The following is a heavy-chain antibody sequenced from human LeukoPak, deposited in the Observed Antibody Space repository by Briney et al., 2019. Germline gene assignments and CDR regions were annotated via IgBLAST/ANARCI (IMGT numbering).Heavy chain of an antibody. D-gene: IGHD5-12*01. V-gene: IGHV1-2*04. CDR1: GYTFTGYY. J-gene: IGHJ4*02. Sequence: ASVKASCKASGYTFTGYYMHWVRQAPGQGLEWMGWINPNSGGTNYAQKFQGWVTMTRDTSISTAYMELSRLRSDDTAVYYRAREAADTYSGYDYWGQGTLVTVSS. CDR3: AREAADTYSGYDY. CDR2: INPNSGGT.